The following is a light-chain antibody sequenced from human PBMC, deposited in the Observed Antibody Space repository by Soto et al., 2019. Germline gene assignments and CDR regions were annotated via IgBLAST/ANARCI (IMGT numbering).Light chain of an antibody. CDR2: DVS. V-gene: IGLV2-14*01. J-gene: IGLJ1*01. CDR1: SSDVGGYNY. Sequence: QSVLTQPASVSASPGQSIAISCTGTSSDVGGYNYVSWYQQHPGKAPKLMIYDVSNRPSGVSNRFSGSKSGNTASLTISGLQAEDEADYYCSSYTSSTTYVFGTGTNVTVL. CDR3: SSYTSSTTYV.